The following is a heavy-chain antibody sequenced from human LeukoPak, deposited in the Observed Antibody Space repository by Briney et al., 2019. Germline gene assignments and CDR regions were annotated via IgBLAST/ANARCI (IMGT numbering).Heavy chain of an antibody. CDR1: GYSFTSYG. J-gene: IGHJ4*02. CDR2: ISAYNGNT. V-gene: IGHV1-18*01. D-gene: IGHD2-15*01. Sequence: GASVKVSCKASGYSFTSYGISWVRQAPGQGLEWMGWISAYNGNTNYAQKLQGRVTMTTDTSTSTAYMELRSLRSDDTAVYYCARDSCGGGSCYLHYWGQGSLLTVSS. CDR3: ARDSCGGGSCYLHY.